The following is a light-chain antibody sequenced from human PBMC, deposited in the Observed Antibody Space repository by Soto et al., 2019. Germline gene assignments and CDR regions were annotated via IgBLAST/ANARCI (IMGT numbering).Light chain of an antibody. J-gene: IGKJ5*01. CDR3: QQYYDWPIP. CDR1: QTINNN. Sequence: TQKHDTPSVSPGERATPSCKASQTINNNVAWYQLKDGQVPRLVIYGASTRATDIPARFSGSGSGTEFTLTISRLEPEDFAVYYCQQYYDWPIPFGQGTRLEIK. V-gene: IGKV3-15*01. CDR2: GAS.